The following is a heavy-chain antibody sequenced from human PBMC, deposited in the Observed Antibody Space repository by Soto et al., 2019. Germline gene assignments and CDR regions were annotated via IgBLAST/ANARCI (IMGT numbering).Heavy chain of an antibody. J-gene: IGHJ4*02. Sequence: SETLSLTCTVSGGSISSGGYYWSWIRQHPGKGLEWIGYIYYSGSTYYNPSLKSRVTISVDTSKNQFSLKLSSVTAADTAVYYCARAGDDYGNFGYWGQGTLVTVSS. CDR1: GGSISSGGYY. V-gene: IGHV4-31*03. D-gene: IGHD4-17*01. CDR3: ARAGDDYGNFGY. CDR2: IYYSGST.